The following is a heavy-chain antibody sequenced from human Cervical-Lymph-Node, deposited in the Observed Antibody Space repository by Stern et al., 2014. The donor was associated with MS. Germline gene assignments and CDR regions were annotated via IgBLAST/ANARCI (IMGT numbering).Heavy chain of an antibody. CDR3: ARRAAAVTYWYFDL. Sequence: EVHLVESGGDVVRPGGSLRLSCVASGFTFDDYGMGWVRPAPGKGLEWVAGVNWNGGTTGYTDSMKGRFTVSRDNAKNSLYLQMHSLRAEDTAFYYCARRAAAVTYWYFDLWGRGTLVTVSS. D-gene: IGHD6-13*01. V-gene: IGHV3-20*04. J-gene: IGHJ2*01. CDR1: GFTFDDYG. CDR2: VNWNGGTT.